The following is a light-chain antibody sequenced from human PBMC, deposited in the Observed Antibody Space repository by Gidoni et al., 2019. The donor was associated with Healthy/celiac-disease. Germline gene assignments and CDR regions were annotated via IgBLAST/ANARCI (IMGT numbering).Light chain of an antibody. J-gene: IGKJ2*01. CDR3: MQALQTPMYT. Sequence: DIVLTQSPLPLPVTPGEPAPISCRSSQSLLHSNGYNSLDWYLQQPGQSPQLLIYLGSNRSSGVPDRFSGSGSSTDFTLKISRVAAEDVGVYYYMQALQTPMYTFGQGTKLEIK. CDR1: QSLLHSNGYNS. V-gene: IGKV2-28*01. CDR2: LGS.